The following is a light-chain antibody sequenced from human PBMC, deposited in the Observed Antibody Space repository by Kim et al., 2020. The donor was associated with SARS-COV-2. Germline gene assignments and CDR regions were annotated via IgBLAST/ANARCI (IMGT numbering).Light chain of an antibody. V-gene: IGLV2-8*01. CDR2: EVT. CDR1: SSDIGVYNY. J-gene: IGLJ3*02. Sequence: QSALTQPPSAFGSPGQSVTISCTGTSSDIGVYNYVSWYQQYPGRAPQLMIYEVTKRPSGVPDRFSGSKSGNTASLTVSGLQADDEADYYCCSYAGNNNLVFGGGTQLTVL. CDR3: CSYAGNNNLV.